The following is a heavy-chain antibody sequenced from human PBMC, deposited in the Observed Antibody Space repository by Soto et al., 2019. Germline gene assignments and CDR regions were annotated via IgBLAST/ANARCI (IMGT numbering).Heavy chain of an antibody. V-gene: IGHV4-39*07. CDR3: ARHSWEIIAPERDWFDP. Sequence: PSETLSLTCAVSGDSISSTYSYWGWIRQPPGKGLEWIGSIYYRGTTYYNPSLKSRVTISVDTSKNQFSLKLSSVTAADTAVYYCARHSWEIIAPERDWFDPWGQGTLVTVST. CDR2: IYYRGTT. D-gene: IGHD1-26*01. CDR1: GDSISSTYSY. J-gene: IGHJ5*02.